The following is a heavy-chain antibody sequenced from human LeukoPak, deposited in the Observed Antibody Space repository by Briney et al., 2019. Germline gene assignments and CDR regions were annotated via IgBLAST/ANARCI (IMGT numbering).Heavy chain of an antibody. D-gene: IGHD2-2*01. V-gene: IGHV3-30*18. CDR1: GFTFSGYG. CDR2: ISYDGSNK. CDR3: AKKYCTTTSCHTDY. J-gene: IGHJ4*02. Sequence: PGRSLRLSCAASGFTFSGYGMHWVRQAPGKGLEWVAVISYDGSNKYYADSVKGRFTISRDNSKNTLYLQMNGLRAEDTAVYYCAKKYCTTTSCHTDYWGQGTLVTVSS.